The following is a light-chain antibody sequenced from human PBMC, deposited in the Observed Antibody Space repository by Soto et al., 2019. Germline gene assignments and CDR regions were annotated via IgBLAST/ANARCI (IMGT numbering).Light chain of an antibody. J-gene: IGLJ3*02. Sequence: QSALTQPASVSGSPGQSITISCTGTSSDVSFYNYVSWYQQHPGTAPKLLIYEVSNRPSGVSNRFSGSKSGNTASLTISGLQAEDEADYHCSSYTRSTTWVFGGGTQLTVL. CDR1: SSDVSFYNY. CDR2: EVS. CDR3: SSYTRSTTWV. V-gene: IGLV2-14*01.